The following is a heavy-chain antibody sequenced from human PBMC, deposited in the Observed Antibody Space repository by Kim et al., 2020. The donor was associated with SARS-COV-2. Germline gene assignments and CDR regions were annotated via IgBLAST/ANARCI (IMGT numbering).Heavy chain of an antibody. CDR2: IWYDGSNK. CDR3: AREGFYYDSSGYYSESYYFDY. V-gene: IGHV3-33*01. D-gene: IGHD3-22*01. CDR1: GFTFSSYG. J-gene: IGHJ4*02. Sequence: GGSLRLSCAASGFTFSSYGMHWVRQAPGKGLEWVAVIWYDGSNKYYADSVKGRFTISRDNSKNTLYLQMNSLRAEDTAVYYCAREGFYYDSSGYYSESYYFDYWGQGTLVTVSS.